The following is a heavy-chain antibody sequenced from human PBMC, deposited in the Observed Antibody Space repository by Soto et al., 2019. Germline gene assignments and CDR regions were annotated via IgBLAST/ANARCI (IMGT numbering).Heavy chain of an antibody. Sequence: EVQLVESGGGLVQPGESLRLSCAASGFTFSNYWMHWVSQAPGKVLVWVSRIDSDGSSITYADFVKGRFTISRDNAKNTVYLHMNSLTAEDTAVYYCVRTSLVVAVATREDFWGQGTLVTVSS. D-gene: IGHD2-15*01. CDR3: VRTSLVVAVATREDF. V-gene: IGHV3-74*01. CDR1: GFTFSNYW. J-gene: IGHJ4*02. CDR2: IDSDGSSI.